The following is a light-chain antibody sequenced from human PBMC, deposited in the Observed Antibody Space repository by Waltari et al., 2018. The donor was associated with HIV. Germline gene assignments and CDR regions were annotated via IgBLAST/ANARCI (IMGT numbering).Light chain of an antibody. CDR2: WAS. Sequence: MTQSPDSLAVSLGGRATINCKSSQSVLYNSNNKNYLAWYQQKPGQPPKLLIYWASTRESGVPDRFSGSGSGTDFTLTISSLQAEDVAVYYCQQYSITPITFGQGTKLEIK. CDR1: QSVLYNSNNKNY. V-gene: IGKV4-1*01. CDR3: QQYSITPIT. J-gene: IGKJ2*01.